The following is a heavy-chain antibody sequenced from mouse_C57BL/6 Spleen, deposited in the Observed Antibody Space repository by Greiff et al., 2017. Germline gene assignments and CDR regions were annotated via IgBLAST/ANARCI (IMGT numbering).Heavy chain of an antibody. Sequence: QVQLQQPGAELVKPGASVKLSCKASGYTFTSYWMHWVKQRPGQGLEWIGMIHPNSGSTNYNEKFKSKATLTVDKSSSTAYMQLSSLTSEDSAVYYCAREATARAPTFDYWGQGTTLTVSS. CDR2: IHPNSGST. D-gene: IGHD3-2*01. J-gene: IGHJ2*01. CDR3: AREATARAPTFDY. V-gene: IGHV1-64*01. CDR1: GYTFTSYW.